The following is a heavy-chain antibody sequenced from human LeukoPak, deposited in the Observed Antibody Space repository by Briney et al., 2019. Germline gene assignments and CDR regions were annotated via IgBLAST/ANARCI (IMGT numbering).Heavy chain of an antibody. CDR1: GYSISSGYY. CDR3: ARGQRSYFRAVDD. CDR2: IYHSGST. D-gene: IGHD1-26*01. Sequence: SETLSLTCAVSGYSISSGYYWGWIRQPPGKGLEWIGSIYHSGSTYYNPSLKSRVTISVDTSKNQFSLKLSSVTAADTAVYYCARGQRSYFRAVDDWGQGALVTVSS. J-gene: IGHJ4*02. V-gene: IGHV4-38-2*01.